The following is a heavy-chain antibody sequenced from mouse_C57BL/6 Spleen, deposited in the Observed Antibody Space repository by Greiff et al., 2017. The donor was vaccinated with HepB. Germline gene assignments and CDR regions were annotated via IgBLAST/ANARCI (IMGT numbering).Heavy chain of an antibody. V-gene: IGHV1-7*01. J-gene: IGHJ2*01. D-gene: IGHD2-1*01. CDR2: INPSSGYT. CDR1: GYTFTSYW. Sequence: VQRVESGAELAKPGASVKLSCKASGYTFTSYWMHWVKQRPGQGLEWIGYINPSSGYTKYNQKFKDKATLTADKSSSTAYMQLSSLTYEDSAVYYCAFYYGNYVDYFDYWGQGTTLTVSS. CDR3: AFYYGNYVDYFDY.